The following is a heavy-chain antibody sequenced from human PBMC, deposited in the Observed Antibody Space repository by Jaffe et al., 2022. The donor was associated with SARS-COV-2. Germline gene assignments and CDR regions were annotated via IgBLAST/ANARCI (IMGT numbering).Heavy chain of an antibody. CDR1: GGTFSSYT. Sequence: QVQLVQSGAEVKKPGSSVKVSCKASGGTFSSYTISWVRQAPGQGLEWMGRIIPILGIANYAQKFQGRVTITADKSTSTAYMELSSLRSEDTAVYYCARARWGFGGAPSRYGMDVWGQGTTVTVSS. D-gene: IGHD3-16*01. CDR3: ARARWGFGGAPSRYGMDV. V-gene: IGHV1-69*02. CDR2: IIPILGIA. J-gene: IGHJ6*02.